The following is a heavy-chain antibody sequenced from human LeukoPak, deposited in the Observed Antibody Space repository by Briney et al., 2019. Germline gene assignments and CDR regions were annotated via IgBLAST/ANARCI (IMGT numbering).Heavy chain of an antibody. J-gene: IGHJ3*02. CDR1: GYTFTSYY. CDR2: IIPIFGTA. Sequence: SVKVSCKASGYTFTSYYMHWVRQAPGQGLEWMGGIIPIFGTANYAQKFQGRVTITADESTSTAYMELSSLRSEDTAVYYCARSIAVFHDAFDIWGQGTMVTVSS. D-gene: IGHD2-15*01. V-gene: IGHV1-69*13. CDR3: ARSIAVFHDAFDI.